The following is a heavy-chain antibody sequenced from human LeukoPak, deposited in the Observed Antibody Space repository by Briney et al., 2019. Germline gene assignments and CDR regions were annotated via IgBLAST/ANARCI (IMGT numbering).Heavy chain of an antibody. V-gene: IGHV1-2*02. CDR3: ARGLEWLFIPSDYYMDV. CDR2: INPNSGGT. J-gene: IGHJ6*03. CDR1: GYTFTGYY. Sequence: ASVKVSCKASGYTFTGYYMHWVRQAPGQGLEWMGWINPNSGGTNYAQKFQGRVTMTRDTSTSTVYMELSSLRSEDTAVYYCARGLEWLFIPSDYYMDVWGKGTTVTVSS. D-gene: IGHD3-3*01.